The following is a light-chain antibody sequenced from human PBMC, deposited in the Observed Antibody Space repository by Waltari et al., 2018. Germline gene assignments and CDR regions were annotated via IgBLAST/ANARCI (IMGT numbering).Light chain of an antibody. CDR2: EVT. Sequence: QSALTQPPSVSGSPGQSVTISCTGTSRDVGNYNHVSWYQQSPGTAPKLIVDEVTNRPSGVPDLFSCSKSGNTASLTISVLQAEDESDYYCSSSTSSITWVFGGWTKFTVL. V-gene: IGLV2-18*02. J-gene: IGLJ3*02. CDR3: SSSTSSITWV. CDR1: SRDVGNYNH.